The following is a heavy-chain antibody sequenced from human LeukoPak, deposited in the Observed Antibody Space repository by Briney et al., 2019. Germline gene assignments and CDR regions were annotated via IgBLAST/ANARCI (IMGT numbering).Heavy chain of an antibody. V-gene: IGHV4-34*01. CDR2: INHSGST. Sequence: SETLSLTCAVYGGSFSGYYWSWIRQPPGKGLEWIGEINHSGSTNYNPSLKSRVTISVDTSKNQFSLKLSSVTAADTAVYYCARATVDTATVLYYHYYYMDVWGKGTTVTVSS. J-gene: IGHJ6*03. CDR1: GGSFSGYY. CDR3: ARATVDTATVLYYHYYYMDV. D-gene: IGHD5-18*01.